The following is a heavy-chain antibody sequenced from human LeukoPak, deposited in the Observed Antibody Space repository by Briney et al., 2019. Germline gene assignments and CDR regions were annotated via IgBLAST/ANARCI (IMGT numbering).Heavy chain of an antibody. CDR1: GFTFSSYS. Sequence: PGGSLRLSCAASGFTFSSYSMNWVRQAPGKGLEWVANIKQDGSATYYVDSVKGRFTISRDNAKNSLSLQMNSLRAEDTAVYYCAKARLPVPYFDYWGQGTLVTVSS. CDR2: IKQDGSAT. J-gene: IGHJ4*02. V-gene: IGHV3-7*03. D-gene: IGHD2-15*01. CDR3: AKARLPVPYFDY.